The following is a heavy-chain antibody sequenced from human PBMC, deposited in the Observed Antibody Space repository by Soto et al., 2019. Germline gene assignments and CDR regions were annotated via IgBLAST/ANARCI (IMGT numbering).Heavy chain of an antibody. CDR2: IIPILGIA. CDR1: GGTFSSYT. Sequence: GASVKVSCKASGGTFSSYTISWVRQAPGQGLEWMGRIIPILGIANYAQKFQGRVTITADKSTSTAYMELSSLRSEDTAVYYCGRVPPPTRIAAAGYYYYYYMDVWGKGTTVTVSS. J-gene: IGHJ6*03. CDR3: GRVPPPTRIAAAGYYYYYYMDV. D-gene: IGHD6-13*01. V-gene: IGHV1-69*02.